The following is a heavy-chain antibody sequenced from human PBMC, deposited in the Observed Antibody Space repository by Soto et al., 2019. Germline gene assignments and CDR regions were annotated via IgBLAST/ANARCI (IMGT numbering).Heavy chain of an antibody. Sequence: SETLSLTCAVSGGSISSSNWWSWVRQPPGKGLEWIGEIYHSGSTNYNPSLKSRVTISVDKSKNQFSLKLSSVTAADTAVYYCARAGHCSGGSCLTYYYYYGMDVWGQGTTVTVSS. CDR2: IYHSGST. V-gene: IGHV4-4*02. CDR3: ARAGHCSGGSCLTYYYYYGMDV. CDR1: GGSISSSNW. J-gene: IGHJ6*02. D-gene: IGHD2-15*01.